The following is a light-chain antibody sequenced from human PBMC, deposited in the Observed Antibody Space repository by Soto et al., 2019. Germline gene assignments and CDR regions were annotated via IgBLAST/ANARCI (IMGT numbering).Light chain of an antibody. J-gene: IGKJ4*01. CDR3: QQYNIYPLT. CDR2: AAS. V-gene: IGKV1D-16*01. CDR1: QDINSY. Sequence: DVQMTQSPSSLSASVGDRVTITCRASQDINSYLAWYQQKPGNAPKSLIYAASSLQTGVPSRFSGRASEPDFTLTISNLQPEDSANYYCQQYNIYPLTFGGGTKVEIK.